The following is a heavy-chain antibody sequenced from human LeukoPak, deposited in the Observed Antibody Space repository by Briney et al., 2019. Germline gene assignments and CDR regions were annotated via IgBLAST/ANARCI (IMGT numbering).Heavy chain of an antibody. Sequence: GGSLRLSCAASGFTFSTASLHWVRQAPGRGLEWVSAFDTGFGTYYPDSLKGRFTVSRDNSKNTLFLQMNSLRADDTAVYYCARSSGWWSLDYWGQGTLVTVSS. V-gene: IGHV3-23*01. J-gene: IGHJ4*02. CDR2: FDTGFGT. D-gene: IGHD6-19*01. CDR3: ARSSGWWSLDY. CDR1: GFTFSTAS.